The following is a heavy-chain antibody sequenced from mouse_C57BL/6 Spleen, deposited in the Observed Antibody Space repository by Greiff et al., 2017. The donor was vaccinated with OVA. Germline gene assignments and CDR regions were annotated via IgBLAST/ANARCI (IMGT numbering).Heavy chain of an antibody. D-gene: IGHD6-1*01. CDR3: TRGGGSLFAD. Sequence: EVHLVESGEGLVKPGGSLKLSCAASGFTFSSYALSWVRQTPEKRLEWVAYISSGGDYIYYADTVKGRFTISRDNARNTLYLQMSSLKSEDTAMYYCTRGGGSLFADWGQGTLVTVSA. J-gene: IGHJ3*01. CDR2: ISSGGDYI. V-gene: IGHV5-9-1*02. CDR1: GFTFSSYA.